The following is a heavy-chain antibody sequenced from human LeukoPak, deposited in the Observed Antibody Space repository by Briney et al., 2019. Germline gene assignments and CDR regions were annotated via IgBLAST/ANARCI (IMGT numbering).Heavy chain of an antibody. J-gene: IGHJ6*03. V-gene: IGHV1-69*13. CDR1: GGTFSSYA. Sequence: ASVKVSCKASGGTFSSYAISWVRQAPGQGLEWMGGIIPIFGTANYAQKFQGRVTITADESTSTAYMELSSLRSEDTAVYYCAREPYYGDYVPHYYYMDVWGEGTTVTVSS. D-gene: IGHD4-17*01. CDR2: IIPIFGTA. CDR3: AREPYYGDYVPHYYYMDV.